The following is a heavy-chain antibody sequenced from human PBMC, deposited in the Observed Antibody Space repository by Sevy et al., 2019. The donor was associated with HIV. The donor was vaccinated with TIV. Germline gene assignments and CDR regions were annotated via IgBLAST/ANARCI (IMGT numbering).Heavy chain of an antibody. V-gene: IGHV3-30-3*01. CDR1: GFTFSSYA. J-gene: IGHJ4*02. Sequence: GGSLRLSCSASGFTFSSYAFHWVRQAPGKGLEWVAVVSKEGTNKYYADSVKGRFTISRDNSRNTLYLQMQSLRADDTAVYFCARDPHSVPHWGSFDSWGQGTLVTVSS. CDR2: VSKEGTNK. CDR3: ARDPHSVPHWGSFDS. D-gene: IGHD3-16*01.